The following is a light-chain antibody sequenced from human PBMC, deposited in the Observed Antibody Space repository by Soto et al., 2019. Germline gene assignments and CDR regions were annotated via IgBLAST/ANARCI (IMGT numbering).Light chain of an antibody. Sequence: EIVMTHSPATLSVSPGERGTLSCRASQSVNSNLAWYQQKPGQAPRLLIDGASTRATGIPARFSGSGSGTEFTLTISSLQSEDFAVYYCQQYNNWPYTFGQGTKLEIK. V-gene: IGKV3D-15*01. J-gene: IGKJ2*01. CDR2: GAS. CDR3: QQYNNWPYT. CDR1: QSVNSN.